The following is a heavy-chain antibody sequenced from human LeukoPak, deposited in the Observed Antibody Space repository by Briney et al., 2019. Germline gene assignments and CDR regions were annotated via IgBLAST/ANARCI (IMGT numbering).Heavy chain of an antibody. D-gene: IGHD2-15*01. V-gene: IGHV3-66*01. CDR2: IYSGGST. CDR1: GFSVSNNY. CDR3: ASDSYSPEYFQH. Sequence: GGSLRLSCAASGFSVSNNYMSWVRQAPGKGLEWVSVIYSGGSTFYADSVKGRFTISRDNSKDTLYLQMNSLRAEDTAVYYCASDSYSPEYFQHWGQGTLVTVSS. J-gene: IGHJ1*01.